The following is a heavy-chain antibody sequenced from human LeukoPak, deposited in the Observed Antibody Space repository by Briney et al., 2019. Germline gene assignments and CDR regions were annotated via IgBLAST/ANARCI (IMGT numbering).Heavy chain of an antibody. CDR3: ATQSSDSSGYTHIDY. Sequence: GSLRLSCAASGFTVSSNYMSWVRQAPGKGLEWVSVIYSGGSTYYADSVKGRFTISRDNSKNTLYLQMNSLRAEDTAVYYCATQSSDSSGYTHIDYWGQGTLVTVSS. J-gene: IGHJ4*02. D-gene: IGHD3-22*01. CDR2: IYSGGST. CDR1: GFTVSSNY. V-gene: IGHV3-53*01.